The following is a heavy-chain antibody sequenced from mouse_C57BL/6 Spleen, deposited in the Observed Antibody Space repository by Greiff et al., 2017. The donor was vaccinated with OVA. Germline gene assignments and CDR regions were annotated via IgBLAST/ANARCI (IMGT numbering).Heavy chain of an antibody. J-gene: IGHJ4*01. D-gene: IGHD2-1*01. Sequence: EVKLQESEGGLVQPGSSMKLSCTASGFTFSDYYMAWVRQVPEKGLEWVANINYDGSSTYYLDSLKSRFIISRDNAKNILYLQMSSLKSEDTATYYCARERIYYGNYEDYAMDYWGQGTSVTVSS. CDR1: GFTFSDYY. CDR3: ARERIYYGNYEDYAMDY. V-gene: IGHV5-16*01. CDR2: INYDGSST.